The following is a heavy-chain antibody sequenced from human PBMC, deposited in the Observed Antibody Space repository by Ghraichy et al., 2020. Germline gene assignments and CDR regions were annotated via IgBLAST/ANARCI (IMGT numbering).Heavy chain of an antibody. CDR1: GDSFANASYY. Sequence: ESLNISCTVSGDSFANASYYWAWIRQPPGKGLEWIGTIYHTGSSYYSNPSLRSRVTIFIDTSKSQFSLRLTSVIDADMAVYYCARHPGNWNKEFGHVDPWVNGNLVTVSS. J-gene: IGHJ5*02. CDR3: ARHPGNWNKEFGHVDP. CDR2: IYHTGSS. D-gene: IGHD1/OR15-1a*01. V-gene: IGHV4-39*01.